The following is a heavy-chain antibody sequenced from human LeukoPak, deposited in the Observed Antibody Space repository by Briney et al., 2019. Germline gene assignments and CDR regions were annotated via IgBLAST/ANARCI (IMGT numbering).Heavy chain of an antibody. CDR1: GYSFTSYW. V-gene: IGHV5-51*01. J-gene: IGHJ4*02. Sequence: GESLKISCKDSGYSFTSYWIGWVRQMPGKGLEWMGIIYPGDSDTRYSPSFQGQVAISADKSINTAYLQWSSLKASDTAIYYCARRGEAMDPFDYWGQGTLVTVSS. CDR2: IYPGDSDT. CDR3: ARRGEAMDPFDY. D-gene: IGHD5-18*01.